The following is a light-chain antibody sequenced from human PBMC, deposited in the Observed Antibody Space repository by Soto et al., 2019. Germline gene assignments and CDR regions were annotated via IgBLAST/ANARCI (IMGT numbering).Light chain of an antibody. CDR2: GAS. CDR1: QGVSSN. J-gene: IGKJ5*01. V-gene: IGKV3-15*01. CDR3: QQYNNWPPIT. Sequence: EIVMTQSPATLSVSPGERATLSCRASQGVSSNLAWYQQKPGQAPRLLIYGASTRATGIPARFSAWGSGTDFTLTISRVDPADFAVYYCQQYNNWPPITFGQGTRLEIK.